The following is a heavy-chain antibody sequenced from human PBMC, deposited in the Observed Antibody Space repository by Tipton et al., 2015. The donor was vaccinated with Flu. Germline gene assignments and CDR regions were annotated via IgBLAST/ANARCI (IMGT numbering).Heavy chain of an antibody. D-gene: IGHD2-2*01. Sequence: TLSLTCTVSGGSISSSSYYWGWIRQPPGKGLEWIGSIYYSGSTYYNPSLKSRVTISVDTSKNQFSLKLSSVTAADTAVYYCARAEVVPAASDIWGQGTMVTVSS. J-gene: IGHJ3*02. CDR2: IYYSGST. V-gene: IGHV4-39*07. CDR3: ARAEVVPAASDI. CDR1: GGSISSSSYY.